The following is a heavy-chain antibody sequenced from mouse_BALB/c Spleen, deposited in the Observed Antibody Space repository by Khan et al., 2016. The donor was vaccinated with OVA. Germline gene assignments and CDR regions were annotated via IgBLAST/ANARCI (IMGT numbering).Heavy chain of an antibody. J-gene: IGHJ3*01. CDR1: GFSLTSYG. CDR2: IWAGGST. V-gene: IGHV2-9*02. Sequence: QVQLKQSGPGLVAPSQTLSITCTVSGFSLTSYGVHWVRQPPGKGLEWLGVIWAGGSTNHNSALMSRLSISKDNSKSQVFLKMNILQTDDTAMYYCARAFYYGAWFAYWGQGTLVTVSA. CDR3: ARAFYYGAWFAY. D-gene: IGHD1-1*01.